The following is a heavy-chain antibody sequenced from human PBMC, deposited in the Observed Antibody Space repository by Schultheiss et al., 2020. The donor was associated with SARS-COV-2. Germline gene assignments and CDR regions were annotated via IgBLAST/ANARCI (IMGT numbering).Heavy chain of an antibody. D-gene: IGHD4-17*01. J-gene: IGHJ4*02. CDR2: IYYSGST. CDR1: GFSLSNARMG. CDR3: ASYGDHYYFQH. V-gene: IGHV4-31*03. Sequence: SGPTLVKPTETLTLTCTVSGFSLSNARMGVSWIRQPPGKGLEWIGYIYYSGSTYYNPSLKSRVTISVDTSKNQFSLKLSSVTAADTAVYYCASYGDHYYFQHWGQGTLVTVSS.